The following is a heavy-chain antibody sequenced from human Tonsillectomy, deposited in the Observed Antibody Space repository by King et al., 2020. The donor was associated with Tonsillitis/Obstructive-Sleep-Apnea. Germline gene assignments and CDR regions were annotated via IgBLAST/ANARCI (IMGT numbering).Heavy chain of an antibody. Sequence: QLQESGPGLVKPSETLSLTCTVSGGSISSSSSYWGWIRQPPGKGLEWIASIYYSGGTYYNPSLKRRATISVDTSKNQCSLNLSSLTAADTAWCYCAYPLSADTCRKRFSLNLSCVTAAATAVYYCAARREYGDSTDYYFYYMDVWGKGTTVTVSS. CDR3: AYPLSADTCRKRFSLNLSCVTAAATAVYYCAARREYGDSTDYYFYYMDV. D-gene: IGHD4-17*01. CDR1: GGSISSSSSY. J-gene: IGHJ6*03. V-gene: IGHV4-39*01. CDR2: IYYSGGT.